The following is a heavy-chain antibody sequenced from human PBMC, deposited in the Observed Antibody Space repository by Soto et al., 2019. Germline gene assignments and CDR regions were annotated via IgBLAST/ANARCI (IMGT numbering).Heavy chain of an antibody. Sequence: QVQLVQSGAEAKKPGSSVKVSCKASGGTFNRYAISWLRQAPGQGPEWMGGITPMFGIGNYAQKFQGRVTITADESTTTVHMELRRLTCEDTAVYYCAQTLGSAVAGPGRFDLWGRGTRVIVSS. D-gene: IGHD6-19*01. CDR3: AQTLGSAVAGPGRFDL. J-gene: IGHJ2*01. V-gene: IGHV1-69*12. CDR2: ITPMFGIG. CDR1: GGTFNRYA.